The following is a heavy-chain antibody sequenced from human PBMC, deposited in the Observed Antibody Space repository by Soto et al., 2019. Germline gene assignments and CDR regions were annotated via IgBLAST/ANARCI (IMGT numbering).Heavy chain of an antibody. D-gene: IGHD2-21*01. CDR1: RFTFSNYW. J-gene: IGHJ6*02. CDR3: ARAAYGNDGLDV. CDR2: IKEDGSEK. V-gene: IGHV3-7*04. Sequence: DVQLVESGGGLVQPGGSLRLSCAAYRFTFSNYWMTWVRQAPGKELEWVANIKEDGSEKSHVDSVKGRFTISRDNAKNALYLEMNSLRAEDTAVCYCARAAYGNDGLDVWGQATTVTVS.